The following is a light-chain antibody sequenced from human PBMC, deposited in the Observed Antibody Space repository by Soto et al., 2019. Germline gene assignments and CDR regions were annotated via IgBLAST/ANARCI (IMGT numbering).Light chain of an antibody. CDR2: AAS. V-gene: IGKV1-39*01. Sequence: DIQMTQSPSSLSASVGDRVTITCRASQSISXYLNWYQQKPGKAPKLLIYAASSLQSGVPSRFSGSGSGTDFTLTISSLQPEDFATYYCQQSYSTPLTFGGRTKVEIK. CDR3: QQSYSTPLT. J-gene: IGKJ4*01. CDR1: QSISXY.